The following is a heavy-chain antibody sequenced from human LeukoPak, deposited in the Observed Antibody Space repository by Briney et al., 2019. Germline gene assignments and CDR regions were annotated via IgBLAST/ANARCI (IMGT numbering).Heavy chain of an antibody. V-gene: IGHV4-61*02. CDR2: IYTSGST. CDR1: GGSISSGSYY. D-gene: IGHD1-1*01. J-gene: IGHJ4*02. CDR3: ARGNREELEPTFDY. Sequence: PSQTLSLTCTVSGGSISSGSYYWSWIRQPAGKGLEWIGRIYTSGSTNYNPSLKSRVTISVDTSKNQFSLKLSSVTAADTAVYYCARGNREELEPTFDYWGQGTLVTVSS.